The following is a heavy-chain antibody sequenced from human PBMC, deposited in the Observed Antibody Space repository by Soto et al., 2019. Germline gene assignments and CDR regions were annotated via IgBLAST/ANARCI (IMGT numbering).Heavy chain of an antibody. CDR3: ARYRFSGTWSKYDY. V-gene: IGHV4-31*11. CDR1: ALFISSDAYY. Sequence: SETLSLTCAVYALFISSDAYYWSWIRQRPWKGLEWMGYMSHRGNTYYSPSLKSRITMSVDTSRNHFFLLLTSVTAADTSVYYCARYRFSGTWSKYDYWGQGTLVTVSS. D-gene: IGHD3-16*02. J-gene: IGHJ4*02. CDR2: MSHRGNT.